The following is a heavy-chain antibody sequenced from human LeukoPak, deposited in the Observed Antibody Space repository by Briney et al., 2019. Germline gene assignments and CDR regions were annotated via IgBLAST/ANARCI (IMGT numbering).Heavy chain of an antibody. CDR3: ARGGSGLTVSLFAY. Sequence: SQTLSLTCAISGGSVTSNSAAWNWIRQSPSRGLEWLGRTYYRSKWYVDYAVSVKSRMTINPDTSKNQFSLQLNSVTPEDTAVYYCARGGSGLTVSLFAYWGQGILVTVSS. J-gene: IGHJ4*02. CDR2: TYYRSKWYV. CDR1: GGSVTSNSAA. D-gene: IGHD6-19*01. V-gene: IGHV6-1*01.